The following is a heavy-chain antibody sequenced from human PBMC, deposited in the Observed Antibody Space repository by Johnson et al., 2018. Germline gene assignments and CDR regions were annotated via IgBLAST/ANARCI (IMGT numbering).Heavy chain of an antibody. V-gene: IGHV3-30-3*01. D-gene: IGHD6-19*01. J-gene: IGHJ3*02. Sequence: VQLLESGGGVVQPGTSLRLSCGVSGVTLSTSIMHWVRQAPGKGLEWVALISHNEIDKQYGDSAKDRFTISRDISKNTVYLQMNSLRVEDTAVYYCAREADSSGRAGIFHIWGQGTMVTVSS. CDR1: GVTLSTSI. CDR2: ISHNEIDK. CDR3: AREADSSGRAGIFHI.